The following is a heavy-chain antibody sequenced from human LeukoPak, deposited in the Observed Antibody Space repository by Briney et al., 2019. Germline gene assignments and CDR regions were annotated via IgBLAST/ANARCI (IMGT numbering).Heavy chain of an antibody. Sequence: GGSLRLSCAASGFTFIGHSMNWVRQAPGKGLEWVSFITSSGSTIYCADSVRGRFTISRDNAKSSLYLQMNSLRAEDTAVYYCARGCYTVRGVLITPHFDSWGQGTLVTVSS. CDR2: ITSSGSTI. V-gene: IGHV3-48*01. CDR3: ARGCYTVRGVLITPHFDS. D-gene: IGHD3-10*01. CDR1: GFTFIGHS. J-gene: IGHJ4*02.